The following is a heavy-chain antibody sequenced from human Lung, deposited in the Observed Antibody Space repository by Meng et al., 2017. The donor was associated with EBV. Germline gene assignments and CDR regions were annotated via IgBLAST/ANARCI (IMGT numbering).Heavy chain of an antibody. CDR1: GYTFTSYG. V-gene: IGHV1-18*01. Sequence: QVQLGQSAAEVKKPGASVKVSCKASGYTFTSYGISWVRQAPGQGLEWMGWISAYNGNTNYAQKLQGRVTMTTDTSTSTAYMELRSLRSDDTAVYYCARDLTYCSGGSCYPTTIDYWGQGTLVTVSS. D-gene: IGHD2-15*01. J-gene: IGHJ4*02. CDR3: ARDLTYCSGGSCYPTTIDY. CDR2: ISAYNGNT.